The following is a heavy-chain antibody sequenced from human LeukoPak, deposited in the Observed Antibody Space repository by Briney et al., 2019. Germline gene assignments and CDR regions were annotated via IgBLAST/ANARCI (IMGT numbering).Heavy chain of an antibody. V-gene: IGHV4-4*02. CDR3: ARETAAAYVGGGFDY. CDR1: GGSISSSNW. J-gene: IGHJ4*02. D-gene: IGHD2-2*01. Sequence: PSETLSLTCAVSGGSISSSNWWSWVRQPPGKGLEWIGEIYHSGSTNYNPSLKSRLTISVDTSKNQFSLKLSSVTAADTAVYYCARETAAAYVGGGFDYWGQGTLVTVSS. CDR2: IYHSGST.